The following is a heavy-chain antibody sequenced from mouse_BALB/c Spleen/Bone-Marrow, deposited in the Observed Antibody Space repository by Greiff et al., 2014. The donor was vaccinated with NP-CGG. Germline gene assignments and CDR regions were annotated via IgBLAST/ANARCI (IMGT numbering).Heavy chain of an antibody. Sequence: EVQLVESGPELVKPGTSVKISCKTSGYTFTEYTMHWVKQSHGKSLEWIGGINPNNGGTSYNQKFKGKATLTVDKSSSTAYMELRSLTSEDSAVYCCARSEGRYYFAMNYWGQGTSVTVSS. CDR3: ARSEGRYYFAMNY. CDR1: GYTFTEYT. V-gene: IGHV1-18*01. CDR2: INPNNGGT. J-gene: IGHJ4*01.